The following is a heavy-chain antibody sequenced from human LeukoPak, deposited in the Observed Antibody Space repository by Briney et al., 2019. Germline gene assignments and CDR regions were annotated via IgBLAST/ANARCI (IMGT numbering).Heavy chain of an antibody. D-gene: IGHD3-22*01. J-gene: IGHJ4*02. Sequence: ASVTVSCKTSGYSFPGYFIHWVRQAPGQGLEWMGWVNANSGGTEYAQKFQGRVTMTRDMSINTAYMELSSLTSDDTALYYCARDWDYYDSSAPWGFKYWGQGTLVTVSS. V-gene: IGHV1-2*02. CDR1: GYSFPGYF. CDR3: ARDWDYYDSSAPWGFKY. CDR2: VNANSGGT.